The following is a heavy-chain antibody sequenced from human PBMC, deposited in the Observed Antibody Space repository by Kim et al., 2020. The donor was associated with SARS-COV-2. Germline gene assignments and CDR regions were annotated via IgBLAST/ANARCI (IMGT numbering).Heavy chain of an antibody. CDR3: AKGPYYYGSGSNDY. V-gene: IGHV3-23*01. CDR1: GFTFSSYA. Sequence: GGSLRLSCAASGFTFSSYAMSWVRQAPGKGLEWVSAISGSGGSTYYADSVKGRFTISRDNSKNTLYLQMNSLGAEDTAVYYCAKGPYYYGSGSNDYWGQGTLVTVSS. J-gene: IGHJ4*02. D-gene: IGHD3-10*01. CDR2: ISGSGGST.